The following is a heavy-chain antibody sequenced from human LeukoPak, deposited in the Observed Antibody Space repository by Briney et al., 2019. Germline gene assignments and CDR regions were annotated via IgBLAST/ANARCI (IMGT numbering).Heavy chain of an antibody. V-gene: IGHV4-59*08. CDR2: IYYSGST. J-gene: IGHJ4*02. CDR1: SGSISSYY. D-gene: IGHD6-13*01. Sequence: SETLSLTCTVSSGSISSYYWSWIRQPPRQGLERIGYIYYSGSTNYNPSLTSRVTISVDTSKNQFSLKLSSVTVADTAVYYCARGGIRGALFDYWGQGTLVTVSS. CDR3: ARGGIRGALFDY.